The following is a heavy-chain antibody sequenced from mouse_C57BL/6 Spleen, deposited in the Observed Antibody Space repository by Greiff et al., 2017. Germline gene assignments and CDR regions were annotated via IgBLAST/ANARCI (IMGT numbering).Heavy chain of an antibody. CDR2: IYPGGGYT. V-gene: IGHV1-63*01. CDR1: GYTFTNYW. D-gene: IGHD2-2*01. CDR3: ARRGSTMVTTGYFDY. J-gene: IGHJ2*01. Sequence: LEESGAELVRPGTSVKMSCKASGYTFTNYWIGWAKQRPGHGLEWIGDIYPGGGYTNYNEKFKGKATLTADKSSSTAYMQFSSLTSEDSAIYYCARRGSTMVTTGYFDYWGQGTTLTVSS.